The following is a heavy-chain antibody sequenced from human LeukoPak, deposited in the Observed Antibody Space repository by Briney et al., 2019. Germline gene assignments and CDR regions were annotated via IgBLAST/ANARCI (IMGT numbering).Heavy chain of an antibody. CDR1: GFIISSYG. CDR2: ISYE. Sequence: GRSLRLFCAASGFIISSYGMPWVRQAPGKGLEWVEAISYEYYADYVKGRFTMSRDDYKNTLYLEMNSLRAEDSDVYYCAKEGYYYDSSGYNYYYCIDVWSQGSTVTVSS. J-gene: IGHJ6*02. CDR3: AKEGYYYDSSGYNYYYCIDV. D-gene: IGHD3-22*01. V-gene: IGHV3-30*18.